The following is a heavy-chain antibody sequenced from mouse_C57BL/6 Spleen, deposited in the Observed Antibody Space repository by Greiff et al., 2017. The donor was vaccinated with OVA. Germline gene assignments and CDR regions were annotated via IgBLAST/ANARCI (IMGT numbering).Heavy chain of an antibody. D-gene: IGHD2-4*01. Sequence: QVQLQQSGAELARPGASVKLSCKASGFTFTSYTMHWVQQRPGQGLEWIGYINPSSGYTKYNQKFKDKATLTADKSSSPAYMQLSSLTSEDSAVYYSARYDCDGFYAMDYWGQGTSVTVSS. J-gene: IGHJ4*01. CDR2: INPSSGYT. V-gene: IGHV1-4*01. CDR1: GFTFTSYT. CDR3: ARYDCDGFYAMDY.